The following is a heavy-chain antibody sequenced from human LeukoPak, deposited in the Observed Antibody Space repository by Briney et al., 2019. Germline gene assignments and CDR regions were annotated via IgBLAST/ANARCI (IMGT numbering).Heavy chain of an antibody. J-gene: IGHJ1*01. CDR2: IYYSGST. CDR1: GGSISSGSYY. V-gene: IGHV4-61*01. Sequence: PSETLSLTCTVSGGSISSGSYYWSWIRQPPGKGLEWIGYIYYSGSTNYNPSLKSRVTISVDTSKNQFSLKLSSVTAADTAIYYCARGAGYFQEWGQGTLVTVSS. CDR3: ARGAGYFQE.